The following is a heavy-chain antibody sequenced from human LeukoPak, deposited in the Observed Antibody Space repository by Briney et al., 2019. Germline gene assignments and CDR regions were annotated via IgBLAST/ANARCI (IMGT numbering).Heavy chain of an antibody. J-gene: IGHJ3*02. V-gene: IGHV3-7*03. D-gene: IGHD3-16*01. CDR1: GFTMRNHW. CDR2: IKQDGSEI. Sequence: GGSLRLSCAASGFTMRNHWMSWVRQAPGKGLEWVADIKQDGSEIHYVDSVKGRFTISRDNAKNSQYLQMNSLRVEDTAVYSCARGESGIMENSFDIWGQGTLVTVSS. CDR3: ARGESGIMENSFDI.